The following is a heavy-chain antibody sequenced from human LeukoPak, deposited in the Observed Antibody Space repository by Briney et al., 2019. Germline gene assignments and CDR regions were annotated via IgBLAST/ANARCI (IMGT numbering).Heavy chain of an antibody. CDR2: IIPILGIA. CDR1: GGTFSSYA. CDR3: ARDPVGYYYGMDV. Sequence: EASVKVSFKASGGTFSSYAISWVRQAPGQGLEWMGRIIPILGIANYAQKFQGRVTITADKSTSTAYMELSSLRSEDTAVYYCARDPVGYYYGMDVWGQGTTVTVSS. J-gene: IGHJ6*02. V-gene: IGHV1-69*04.